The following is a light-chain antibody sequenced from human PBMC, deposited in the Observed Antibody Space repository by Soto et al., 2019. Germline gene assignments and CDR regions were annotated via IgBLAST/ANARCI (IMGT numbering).Light chain of an antibody. CDR1: SSNIGNNY. V-gene: IGLV1-51*02. J-gene: IGLJ3*02. CDR3: GTWYSRLSAGDSSLGAGGV. Sequence: QSVLTQPPSVSAAPGQKVTISCSGSSSNIGNNYLSWCRQRPGTAPKLLIYENNTRLSGIPDRFSGSKSGTSATLDITGLQTGDEADYDCGTWYSRLSAGDSSLGAGGVFGGGTELTVL. CDR2: ENN.